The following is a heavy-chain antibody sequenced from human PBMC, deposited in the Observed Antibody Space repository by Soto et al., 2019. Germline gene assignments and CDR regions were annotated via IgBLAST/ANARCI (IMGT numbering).Heavy chain of an antibody. CDR1: GGSVSSGIYY. Sequence: QVQLQQWGAGLLKPSETLSLTCAVYGGSVSSGIYYWSCIRQPPRKGLEWIREMSHSGGTHFNPSLQSRVTISVDTAKNQFSLKMRFVTAADTALYYCSRVERGTATTVVDAFDIWGPGTLVNISS. CDR2: MSHSGGT. CDR3: SRVERGTATTVVDAFDI. J-gene: IGHJ3*02. V-gene: IGHV4-34*01. D-gene: IGHD1-1*01.